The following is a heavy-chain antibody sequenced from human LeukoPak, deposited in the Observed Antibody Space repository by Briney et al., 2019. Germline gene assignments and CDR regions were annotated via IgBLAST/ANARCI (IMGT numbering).Heavy chain of an antibody. Sequence: GGSLRLSCAASGLIFSAYAMSWVRQAPGKGLEWVSGLSDSGSAYYADSVKGRFTISRDNSKNTLYLQMNSLRAEDTAVYYCAKASGSGFYNNYDYWGQGTLVTVSS. D-gene: IGHD2-15*01. CDR1: GLIFSAYA. CDR2: LSDSGSA. J-gene: IGHJ4*02. V-gene: IGHV3-23*01. CDR3: AKASGSGFYNNYDY.